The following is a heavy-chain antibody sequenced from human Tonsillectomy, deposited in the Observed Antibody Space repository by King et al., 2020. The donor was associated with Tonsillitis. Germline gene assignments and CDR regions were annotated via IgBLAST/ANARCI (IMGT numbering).Heavy chain of an antibody. Sequence: VQLVESGGGLVKPGGSLRLSCAASGFTFSSYSMNWVRQAPGKGLEWVSAISSSSSYIYYADSVKGRFTISRDNAKNSLHLQMNSLRAEDTAVYYCARRCPERDDYNYWYFDLWGRGTLVTVSS. J-gene: IGHJ2*01. V-gene: IGHV3-21*01. CDR1: GFTFSSYS. D-gene: IGHD5-24*01. CDR3: ARRCPERDDYNYWYFDL. CDR2: ISSSSSYI.